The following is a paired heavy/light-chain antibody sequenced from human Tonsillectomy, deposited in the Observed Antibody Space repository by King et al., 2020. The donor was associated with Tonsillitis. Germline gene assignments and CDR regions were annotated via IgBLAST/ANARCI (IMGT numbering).Heavy chain of an antibody. J-gene: IGHJ4*02. CDR1: GFTFSDYY. Sequence: LVESGGGLVKPGGSLRLSCAASGFTFSDYYMTWIRQAPGKGLEWVSYISSSGGTKYYPDSVKGRFTVSRDNAKTSVYLQMNSLRAEDTAVYYCARVSRGVDYWGQGTLVTVSS. CDR2: ISSSGGTK. V-gene: IGHV3-11*01. CDR3: ARVSRGVDY.
Light chain of an antibody. J-gene: IGKJ2*01. Sequence: DIQMTQSPASLSASVGDRVTITCQASQDISNFLNWYQQKPGRAPQLLIYDASNLEAGVPSRFSGSGSGTDFTFTISSLQPEDFATYYCQQFDYVPYTFGQGTRLEIK. CDR1: QDISNF. CDR3: QQFDYVPYT. CDR2: DAS. V-gene: IGKV1-33*01.